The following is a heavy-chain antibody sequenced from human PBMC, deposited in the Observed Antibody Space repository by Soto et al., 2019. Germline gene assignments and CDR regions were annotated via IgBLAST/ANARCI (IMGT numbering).Heavy chain of an antibody. CDR1: GFIFNNYG. Sequence: QVQLVESGGGVVQPGRSLRLSCAASGFIFNNYGMHWVRQAPGKGLEWVAVISYDGSDKHYADSVKGRFTISRDNFKNPLYLKMNSLIAEDTAVYYCARPTMIRGVLGYWGQVTLVTISS. CDR2: ISYDGSDK. CDR3: ARPTMIRGVLGY. V-gene: IGHV3-30*03. D-gene: IGHD3-10*01. J-gene: IGHJ4*02.